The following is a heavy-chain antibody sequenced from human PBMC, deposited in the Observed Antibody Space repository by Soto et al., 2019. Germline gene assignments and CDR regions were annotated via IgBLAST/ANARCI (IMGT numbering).Heavy chain of an antibody. CDR3: ARGLGPYGSGSYYTSLNWFVP. CDR2: INPSGGST. J-gene: IGHJ5*02. D-gene: IGHD3-10*01. V-gene: IGHV1-46*01. Sequence: ASVKVSCKASGYTFTSYYMHWVRQAPGQGLEWMGIINPSGGSTSYAQKFQGRVTITRDTSASTAYMELSSLRSEDTAVYYCARGLGPYGSGSYYTSLNWFVPWGQGTLVTVSS. CDR1: GYTFTSYY.